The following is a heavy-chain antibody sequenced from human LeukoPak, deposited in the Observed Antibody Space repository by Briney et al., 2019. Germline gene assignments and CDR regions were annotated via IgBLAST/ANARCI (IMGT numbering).Heavy chain of an antibody. CDR1: GFTFSSYS. J-gene: IGHJ4*02. CDR2: IISSSSTI. CDR3: ARDGDDSSGYYPYYFDY. Sequence: GGSLRLSCAASGFTFSSYSMNWVRQAPGKGLEWVSYIISSSSTIYYANSVKGRFTISRDNAKNSLYLQLNSLRDEDTAVYYCARDGDDSSGYYPYYFDYWGQGHLVTVSS. D-gene: IGHD3-22*01. V-gene: IGHV3-48*02.